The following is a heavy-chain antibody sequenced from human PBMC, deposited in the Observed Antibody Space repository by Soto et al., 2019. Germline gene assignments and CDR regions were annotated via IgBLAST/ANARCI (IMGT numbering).Heavy chain of an antibody. CDR1: GVSISSGDYY. V-gene: IGHV4-61*08. Sequence: PSETLSLTCTVSGVSISSGDYYWSWIRQPPGKGLEWIGYIYYSGSTNYNPSLKSRVTISVDTSKNQFSLKLSSVTAADTAVYYCARYYYDSSGPTRYFDYWGQGTLVTVPQ. CDR2: IYYSGST. CDR3: ARYYYDSSGPTRYFDY. J-gene: IGHJ4*02. D-gene: IGHD3-22*01.